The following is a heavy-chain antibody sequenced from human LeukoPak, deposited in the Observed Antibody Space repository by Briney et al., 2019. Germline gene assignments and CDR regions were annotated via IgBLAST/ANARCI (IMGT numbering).Heavy chain of an antibody. J-gene: IGHJ4*02. Sequence: PSETLSLTCAVYGGSFSGYYWSWIRQPPGKGLEWIGEINHSGSTNYNPSLKSRVTISVDTSKNQFSLKLSSVTAADTAVYYCARGHRYGDYVGYWGRGTLVTVSS. CDR3: ARGHRYGDYVGY. CDR2: INHSGST. CDR1: GGSFSGYY. V-gene: IGHV4-34*01. D-gene: IGHD4-17*01.